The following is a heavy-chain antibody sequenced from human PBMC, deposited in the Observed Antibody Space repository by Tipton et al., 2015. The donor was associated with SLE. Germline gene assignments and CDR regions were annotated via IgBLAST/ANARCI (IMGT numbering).Heavy chain of an antibody. J-gene: IGHJ4*02. Sequence: TLSLTCTVSGGSVSSSHYYWGWIRQPPGKGLEWIGEINHSGSTNYNPSLKSRVTISVDTSKNQFSLRLTSVTAADTAVYYCATTRQHRWGQGTLVTVSS. CDR1: GGSVSSSHYY. CDR2: INHSGST. CDR3: ATTRQHR. D-gene: IGHD2-21*01. V-gene: IGHV4-39*07.